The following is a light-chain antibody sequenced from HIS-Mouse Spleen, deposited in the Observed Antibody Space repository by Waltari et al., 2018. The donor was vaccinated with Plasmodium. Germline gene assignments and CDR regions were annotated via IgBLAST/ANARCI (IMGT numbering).Light chain of an antibody. Sequence: QSALTQPPSASGSPGQSVTISCTGTSSDVGGYNYVSWYQQHPGKAPKPLIYEVSKRPSGGPDRFSGSKSGNTASLTVSGLQAEDEADYYCSSDAGSNNLVFGGGTKLTVL. CDR3: SSDAGSNNLV. CDR2: EVS. CDR1: SSDVGGYNY. V-gene: IGLV2-8*01. J-gene: IGLJ2*01.